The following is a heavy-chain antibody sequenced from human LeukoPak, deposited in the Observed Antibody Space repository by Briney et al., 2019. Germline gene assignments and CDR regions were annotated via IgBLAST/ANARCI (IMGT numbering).Heavy chain of an antibody. CDR1: GFTFNDYY. J-gene: IGHJ4*02. V-gene: IGHV3-11*05. Sequence: GGSLELSCAASGFTFNDYYMSWIRQAPGKGLEWVSYMSGRSGFTNYADSVEGRFTISRDNANNSVYLQMNSLRVEDTAVYYCARDRRGYDSYYFDYWGKGILVTSSS. D-gene: IGHD5-12*01. CDR2: MSGRSGFT. CDR3: ARDRRGYDSYYFDY.